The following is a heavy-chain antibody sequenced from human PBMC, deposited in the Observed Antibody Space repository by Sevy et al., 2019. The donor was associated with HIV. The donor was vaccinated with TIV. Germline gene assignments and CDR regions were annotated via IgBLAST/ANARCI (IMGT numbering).Heavy chain of an antibody. Sequence: GGSLRLSCAASGFTFSDYALSWVRQAPGMGLEWVSSIRGGGEKYYRDSVKGRFTVSRDNSKAAVYLQMIGLRAEDTAVYYCARDGSKIWGRHNWFDEWGQGTLVTVSS. CDR3: ARDGSKIWGRHNWFDE. CDR2: IRGGGEK. V-gene: IGHV3-23*01. CDR1: GFTFSDYA. D-gene: IGHD3-16*01. J-gene: IGHJ5*02.